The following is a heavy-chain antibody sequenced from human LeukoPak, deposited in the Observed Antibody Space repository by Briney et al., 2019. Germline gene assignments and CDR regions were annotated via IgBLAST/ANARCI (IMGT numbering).Heavy chain of an antibody. J-gene: IGHJ4*02. CDR2: IKQDGSEK. D-gene: IGHD4-17*01. CDR1: GFTFSSYW. Sequence: GGSLRLSCAASGFTFSSYWMSWVRQAPGKGLEGVANIKQDGSEKYYVDSVKGRFTISRDNAKNSLYLQMNSLRAEDTAVYYCARDFSGTDTETAVTTPYYFDYWGQGTLVTVSS. V-gene: IGHV3-7*04. CDR3: ARDFSGTDTETAVTTPYYFDY.